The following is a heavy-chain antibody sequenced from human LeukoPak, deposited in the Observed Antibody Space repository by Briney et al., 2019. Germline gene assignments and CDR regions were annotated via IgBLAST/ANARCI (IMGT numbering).Heavy chain of an antibody. CDR1: GYTFTSYD. J-gene: IGHJ4*02. Sequence: ASVKVSCKASGYTFTSYDINWVRQATGQGLEWMGWMNPNSGNTGYAQKFQGRVTITRNTSISTAYMELSSLRSEDTAVYYCARGTSALRFLEWLKVPYYFDYWGQGTLVTVSS. D-gene: IGHD3-3*01. CDR3: ARGTSALRFLEWLKVPYYFDY. CDR2: MNPNSGNT. V-gene: IGHV1-8*03.